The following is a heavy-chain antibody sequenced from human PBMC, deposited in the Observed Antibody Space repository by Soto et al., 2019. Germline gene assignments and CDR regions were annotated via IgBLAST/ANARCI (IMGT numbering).Heavy chain of an antibody. CDR1: EFAFSNYA. CDR2: ISGSGGST. CDR3: ARHQDSSTWYIYPIDF. D-gene: IGHD6-13*01. J-gene: IGHJ4*02. Sequence: VQLLESGGDLVQPGGSLRLSCAASEFAFSNYAMSWVRQAPGKGLEWVLGISGSGGSTFHADSVKGRFTISRDNSKKKLFQHMNSVRAEDTAVYYCARHQDSSTWYIYPIDFWGQGTLVAVSS. V-gene: IGHV3-23*01.